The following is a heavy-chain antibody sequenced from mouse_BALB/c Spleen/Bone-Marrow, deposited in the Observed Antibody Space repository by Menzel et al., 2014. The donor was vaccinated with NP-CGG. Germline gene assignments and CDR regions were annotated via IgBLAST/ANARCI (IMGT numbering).Heavy chain of an antibody. CDR2: IYPSDSYT. D-gene: IGHD2-2*01. Sequence: VQLQQSEAELVRPGASVKLSCKASGYTFTNYWINWVKQRPGQGLEWIGNIYPSDSYTNYNQKFKDKATLTVDKSSSTAYMQLSSPTSEDSAVYYCTRWFPYAMDYWGQGTSVTVSS. V-gene: IGHV1-69*02. J-gene: IGHJ4*01. CDR3: TRWFPYAMDY. CDR1: GYTFTNYW.